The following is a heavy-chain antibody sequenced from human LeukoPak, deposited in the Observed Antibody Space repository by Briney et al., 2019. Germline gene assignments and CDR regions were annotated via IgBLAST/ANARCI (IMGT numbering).Heavy chain of an antibody. CDR2: ISAYNGNT. Sequence: ASVKVSCKASGYTFTSYGISWVRQAPGQGLGWMGWISAYNGNTNYAQRFQGRVTMTRDMSTSTVYMELSSLRSEDTAVYYCARDRGGGSYWGLYYYYMDVWGKGTTVTVSS. CDR1: GYTFTSYG. D-gene: IGHD1-26*01. V-gene: IGHV1-18*01. CDR3: ARDRGGGSYWGLYYYYMDV. J-gene: IGHJ6*03.